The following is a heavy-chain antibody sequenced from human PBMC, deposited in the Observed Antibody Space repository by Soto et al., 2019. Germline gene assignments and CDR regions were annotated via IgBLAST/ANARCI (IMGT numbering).Heavy chain of an antibody. J-gene: IGHJ2*01. CDR3: ARDRSERYFDV. CDR1: DFTFGNYG. Sequence: QVQLVESGGGVVQPGRSLRLSCAASDFTFGNYGMHWVRQAPGKALEWVAMIWYDGSLRYYADSVKGRFTLSRDNSKNTLYLQMSSLIPEDTAVYYCARDRSERYFDVWGRGTLVIVSS. V-gene: IGHV3-33*01. D-gene: IGHD6-19*01. CDR2: IWYDGSLR.